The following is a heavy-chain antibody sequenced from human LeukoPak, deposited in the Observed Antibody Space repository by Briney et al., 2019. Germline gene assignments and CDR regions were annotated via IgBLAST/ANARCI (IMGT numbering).Heavy chain of an antibody. V-gene: IGHV1-18*01. CDR1: GYAFTSYG. D-gene: IGHD3-16*01. CDR3: ARADIMITFGGVMDDAFDI. Sequence: ASVTVSCKASGYAFTSYGISWVRQAPGQGLEWMGWISAYNGNTNYAQKLQGRVTMTTDTSTSTAYMELRSLRSDDTAVYYCARADIMITFGGVMDDAFDIWGQGTMVTVSS. CDR2: ISAYNGNT. J-gene: IGHJ3*02.